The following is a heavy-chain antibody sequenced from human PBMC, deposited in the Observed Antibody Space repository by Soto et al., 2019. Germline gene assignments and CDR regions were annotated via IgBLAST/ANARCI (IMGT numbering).Heavy chain of an antibody. V-gene: IGHV3-23*01. Sequence: GGSLRLSCAASGSISTTTPLSWVRQAPGKGLEWVSTISGRGTNTYYADSVKGRFIISRDNLKNTVNLQMNGLGVEDTAIYYCATSFRYFDNWGQGTRVTVSS. CDR1: GSISTTTP. CDR3: ATSFRYFDN. J-gene: IGHJ4*02. CDR2: ISGRGTNT.